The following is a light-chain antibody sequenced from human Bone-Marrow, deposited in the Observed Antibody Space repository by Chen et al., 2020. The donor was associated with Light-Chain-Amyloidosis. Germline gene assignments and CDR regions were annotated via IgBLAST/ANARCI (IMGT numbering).Light chain of an antibody. CDR1: NIGSTS. J-gene: IGLJ3*02. CDR3: QVWDRSSDRPV. Sequence: SYVLTQPSSVSVAPGQTATIACGGKNIGSTSVHWYQQTPGQAPLLVVCDDSDRPSGIPERLSGSNSGNTATLPIGRVEAGDEADYYCQVWDRSSDRPVFGGGTKLTVL. CDR2: DDS. V-gene: IGLV3-21*02.